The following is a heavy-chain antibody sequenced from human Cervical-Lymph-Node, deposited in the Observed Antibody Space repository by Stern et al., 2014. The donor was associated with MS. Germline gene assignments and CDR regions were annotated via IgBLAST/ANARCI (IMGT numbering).Heavy chain of an antibody. CDR2: IYYSGHT. J-gene: IGHJ4*02. CDR3: ARGFSSSWYGGRFFNY. D-gene: IGHD6-13*01. CDR1: GGSISSYY. Sequence: VQLVESGPGLVKPSETLSLTCTVSGGSISSYYWSWIRQAPGKGLEWIAYIYYSGHTYYNPSLQGRVTVSVDTSKNQVSLRLSSVTAADTAVYYCARGFSSSWYGGRFFNYWGQGTLVTVSS. V-gene: IGHV4-59*01.